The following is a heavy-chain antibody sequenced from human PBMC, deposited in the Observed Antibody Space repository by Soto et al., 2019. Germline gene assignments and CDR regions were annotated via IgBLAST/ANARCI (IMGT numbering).Heavy chain of an antibody. CDR1: GFSFSSYY. D-gene: IGHD6-25*01. CDR2: IKEDGTEE. J-gene: IGHJ4*02. V-gene: IGHV3-7*01. CDR3: TSAPLGAAHY. Sequence: EVQLVESGGGLVQPGGSLRLSCLASGFSFSSYYMTWVRQAPGKGLEWVANIKEDGTEEFYVDSATGRFTISRDNAKNSLCLQVDSLRVGETDVYYCTSAPLGAAHYWGQGTRVSVSS.